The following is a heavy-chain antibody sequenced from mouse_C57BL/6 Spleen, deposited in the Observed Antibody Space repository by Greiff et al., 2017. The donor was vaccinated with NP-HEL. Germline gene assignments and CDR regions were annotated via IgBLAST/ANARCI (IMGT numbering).Heavy chain of an antibody. CDR1: GYTFTSYW. V-gene: IGHV1-50*01. CDR2: IDPSDSYT. D-gene: IGHD1-1*01. Sequence: VQLQQSGAELVKPGASVKLSCKASGYTFTSYWMQWVKQRPGQGLEWIGEIDPSDSYTNYNQKFKGKATLTVDTSSSTAYMQLSSLTSEDSAVYYCARKYYGSQNYFDYWGQGTTLTVSS. CDR3: ARKYYGSQNYFDY. J-gene: IGHJ2*01.